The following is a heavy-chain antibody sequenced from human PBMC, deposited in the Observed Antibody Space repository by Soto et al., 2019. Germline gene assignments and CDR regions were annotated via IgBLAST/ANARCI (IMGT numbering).Heavy chain of an antibody. V-gene: IGHV1-2*04. J-gene: IGHJ4*02. CDR2: INPNTGGT. Sequence: ASVKVSCKASGYTFTAYYIHWMRHSPGQGPEWMGSINPNTGGTNYARKFQGWVTMTRDTSISTAYLELSSLRSNDTAIYYCAREGDDYNYDYWGQGTKVTV. D-gene: IGHD4-4*01. CDR1: GYTFTAYY. CDR3: AREGDDYNYDY.